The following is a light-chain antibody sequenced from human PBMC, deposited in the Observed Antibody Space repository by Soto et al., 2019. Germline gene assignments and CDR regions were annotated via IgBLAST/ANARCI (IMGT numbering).Light chain of an antibody. J-gene: IGKJ1*01. V-gene: IGKV3-15*01. CDR1: QSVSSS. CDR2: GAS. Sequence: EIVMTQSPATLSVSRGDRATLSCRASQSVSSSLAWYQQKPGQAPRLLIYGASTRHTGVPSRFSGSGSGTEFTLTISSLQSEDVAIYYCQQYNSAQWTFGQGTKVEVK. CDR3: QQYNSAQWT.